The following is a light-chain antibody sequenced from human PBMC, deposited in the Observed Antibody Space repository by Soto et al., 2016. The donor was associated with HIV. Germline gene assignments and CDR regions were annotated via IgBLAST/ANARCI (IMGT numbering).Light chain of an antibody. Sequence: DIQMTQSPSSLSASVGDRVTITCQASQDIKDYINWYQQKPGKAPKLLISDAFNLKAGVPSRFSGSGSGTTFTFTISSLQPEDVATYYCQKXNSAPREGFTFGPGTTVD. J-gene: IGKJ3*01. V-gene: IGKV1-33*01. CDR3: QKXNSAPREGFT. CDR1: QDIKDY. CDR2: DAF.